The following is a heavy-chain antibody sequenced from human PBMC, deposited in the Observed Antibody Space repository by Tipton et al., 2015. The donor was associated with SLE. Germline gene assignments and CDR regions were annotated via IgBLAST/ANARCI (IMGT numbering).Heavy chain of an antibody. V-gene: IGHV3-66*01. D-gene: IGHD6-19*01. CDR3: ASRAIAVAGTDY. CDR1: GFNVSSNF. CDR2: IYSGGST. J-gene: IGHJ4*02. Sequence: GSLRLSCAASGFNVSSNFMNWVRQAPGKGLEWVSVIYSGGSTFYANSVKGRFTISRAISKNTLYLQMNSLRVEDTAVYYCASRAIAVAGTDYWGQGTLVTVSS.